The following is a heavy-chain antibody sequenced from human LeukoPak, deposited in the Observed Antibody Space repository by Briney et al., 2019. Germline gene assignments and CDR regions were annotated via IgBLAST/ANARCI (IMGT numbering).Heavy chain of an antibody. CDR1: GSTFSSYA. J-gene: IGHJ4*02. D-gene: IGHD2-15*01. CDR2: IIPIFGTA. CDR3: ARGYCSGGSCYSFDY. V-gene: IGHV1-69*05. Sequence: SVKVSCKASGSTFSSYAISWVRQAPGQGLEWMGRIIPIFGTANYAQKFQGRVTITTDESTSTAYMELSSLRSEDTAVYYCARGYCSGGSCYSFDYWGQGTLVTVSS.